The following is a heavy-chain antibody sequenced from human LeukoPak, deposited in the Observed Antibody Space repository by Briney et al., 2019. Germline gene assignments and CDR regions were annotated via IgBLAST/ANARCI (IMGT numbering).Heavy chain of an antibody. J-gene: IGHJ4*02. V-gene: IGHV6-1*01. CDR3: ARGNGNTHGTYYFDY. D-gene: IGHD5-18*01. Sequence: SQTLSLTCAISGDSVFSNSAAWNWIRQSPSRGLEWLGRTFYRSKWSNEYAVSVKSRIAINPDTSKNLFSLQLNSVTPEDTAVYYCARGNGNTHGTYYFDYWGQGTLVTVSS. CDR1: GDSVFSNSAA. CDR2: TFYRSKWSN.